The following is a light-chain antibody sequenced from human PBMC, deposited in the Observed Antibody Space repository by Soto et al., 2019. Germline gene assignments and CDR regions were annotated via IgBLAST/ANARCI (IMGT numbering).Light chain of an antibody. CDR1: QTVSSTY. CDR3: QQYDNWPPIT. V-gene: IGKV3-20*01. J-gene: IGKJ5*01. CDR2: GAT. Sequence: ENVLTQSPGTLSLSPGERATLSCRASQTVSSTYLAWYQHKPGQAPRLLIYGATSRATGIPDRFSGSGSGTDFTLTISSLEPEDFAVYYCQQYDNWPPITFGQGTRLEIK.